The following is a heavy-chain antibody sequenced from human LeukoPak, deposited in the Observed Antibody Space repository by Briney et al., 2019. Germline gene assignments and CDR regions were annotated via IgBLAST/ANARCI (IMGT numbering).Heavy chain of an antibody. D-gene: IGHD1-26*01. CDR3: ATAQVGAPTDF. CDR2: VHGDGYSI. V-gene: IGHV3-74*01. Sequence: GGSLRLSCTASGFPFSSYAIYWVRQAPGKGLVWVARVHGDGYSISYADSVRGRFTIPRDNAKDTLYLHMNIQRPEDTAVYYCATAQVGAPTDFWGQGTRVTVSS. CDR1: GFPFSSYA. J-gene: IGHJ4*02.